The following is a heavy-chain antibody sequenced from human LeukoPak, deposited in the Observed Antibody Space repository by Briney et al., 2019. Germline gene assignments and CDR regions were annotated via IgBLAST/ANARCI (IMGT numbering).Heavy chain of an antibody. D-gene: IGHD3-22*01. J-gene: IGHJ4*02. V-gene: IGHV3-48*02. CDR1: GFTFTTYG. CDR3: ARDLRYHDSSGYYSFDY. CDR2: LSGRSNSI. Sequence: PGGSLRLSCAASGFTFTTYGMNWVRQAPGKGLEWVSYLSGRSNSIYYAESVKGRFTISRDNAKNSLYLQMNSLRDEDTAVYYCARDLRYHDSSGYYSFDYWGQGTLVTVSS.